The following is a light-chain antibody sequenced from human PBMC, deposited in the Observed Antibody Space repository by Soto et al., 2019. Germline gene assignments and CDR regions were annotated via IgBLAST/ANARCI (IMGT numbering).Light chain of an antibody. CDR3: QSYDSSLSGYV. CDR2: GNS. CDR1: SSNIGAGYD. J-gene: IGLJ1*01. V-gene: IGLV1-40*01. Sequence: QSVLTQPPSVSFAPGHRVTISCTGGSSNIGAGYDVHWYQQLPGTAPKLLIYGNSNRPSGVPDRFSGSKSGTSASLAITGLQAEDEADYYCQSYDSSLSGYVFGTGTKVTVL.